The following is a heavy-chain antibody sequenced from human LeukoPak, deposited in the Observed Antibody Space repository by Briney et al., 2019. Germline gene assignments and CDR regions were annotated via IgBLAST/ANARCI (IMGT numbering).Heavy chain of an antibody. D-gene: IGHD3-10*01. J-gene: IGHJ6*03. V-gene: IGHV4-59*01. CDR2: IYYIGTT. CDR3: AREGYGSGSSHFMDV. Sequence: SSETLSLTCTVSGVPITSYFWTWIRQAPGKGLEWIGYIYYIGTTNYNPSLKSRATMLVDMSKNQFSLKLTSVTAADTAVYYCAREGYGSGSSHFMDVWGTGTTVTVSS. CDR1: GVPITSYF.